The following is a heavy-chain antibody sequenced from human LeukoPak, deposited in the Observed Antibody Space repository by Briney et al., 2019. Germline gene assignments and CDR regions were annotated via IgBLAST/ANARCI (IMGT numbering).Heavy chain of an antibody. Sequence: GASLKISCKGSGYSFTSYWIGWVRQMPGKGLGWMGIIYPGDSNTRYSPSFQGQVTISADKSISTAYLQWSSLKASDTAMYYCARHIITSSSGEMDYFDYWGQGTLVTVSS. CDR1: GYSFTSYW. V-gene: IGHV5-51*01. CDR3: ARHIITSSSGEMDYFDY. CDR2: IYPGDSNT. D-gene: IGHD6-6*01. J-gene: IGHJ4*02.